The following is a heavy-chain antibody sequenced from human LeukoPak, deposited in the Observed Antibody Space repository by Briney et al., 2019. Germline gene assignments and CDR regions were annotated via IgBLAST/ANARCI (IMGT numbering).Heavy chain of an antibody. CDR1: GGSISSYY. CDR3: ARGEDIWIVYSLAY. CDR2: IYYSGST. V-gene: IGHV4-59*01. D-gene: IGHD3-3*01. Sequence: SETLSLTCTVSGGSISSYYWSWIRQPPGKGLEWIGYIYYSGSTNYNPSLKSRVTISVDTSKNQFSLKLSSVTAADTAVYYCARGEDIWIVYSLAYWGQGTLVTVSS. J-gene: IGHJ4*02.